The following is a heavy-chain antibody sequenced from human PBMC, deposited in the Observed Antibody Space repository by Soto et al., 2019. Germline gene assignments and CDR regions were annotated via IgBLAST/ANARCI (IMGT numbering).Heavy chain of an antibody. Sequence: PGGSLRLSCEASGFTFSTSAMSWVRQAPGKGLEWVSTISGSGGGKYYADSVNGRFTTSGDNSKNTLFLQMNSLRAEDTALYYCARNWGLFYYWGQGTLVTVSS. CDR3: ARNWGLFYY. J-gene: IGHJ4*02. CDR1: GFTFSTSA. V-gene: IGHV3-23*01. D-gene: IGHD7-27*01. CDR2: ISGSGGGK.